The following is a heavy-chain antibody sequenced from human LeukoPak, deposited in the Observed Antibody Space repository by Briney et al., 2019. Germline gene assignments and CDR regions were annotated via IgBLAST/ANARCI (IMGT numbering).Heavy chain of an antibody. Sequence: ASETLSLTCAVSGYSISSGYYRGWIRQPPGKGLEWIGSIYHSGSTYYNPSLKSRVTISVDTSKNQFSLKLSSVTAADTAVYYCARYPEAFDIWGQGTMVTVSS. V-gene: IGHV4-38-2*01. CDR1: GYSISSGYY. J-gene: IGHJ3*02. CDR3: ARYPEAFDI. CDR2: IYHSGST.